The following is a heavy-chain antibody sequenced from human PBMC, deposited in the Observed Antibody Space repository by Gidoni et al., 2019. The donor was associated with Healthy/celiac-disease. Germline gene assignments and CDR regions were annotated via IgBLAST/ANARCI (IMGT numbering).Heavy chain of an antibody. Sequence: QVQLQESGPGLVKPSETLSLTCTVSGGSISSYSWSWIRQPAGKGLEWIGRIYTSGSTNYNPSLKSRVTMSVDTSKNQFSLKLSSVTAADTAVYYCARDNHCSSTSCKGYDAFDIWGQGTMVTVSS. V-gene: IGHV4-4*07. CDR2: IYTSGST. D-gene: IGHD2-2*01. CDR3: ARDNHCSSTSCKGYDAFDI. J-gene: IGHJ3*02. CDR1: GGSISSYS.